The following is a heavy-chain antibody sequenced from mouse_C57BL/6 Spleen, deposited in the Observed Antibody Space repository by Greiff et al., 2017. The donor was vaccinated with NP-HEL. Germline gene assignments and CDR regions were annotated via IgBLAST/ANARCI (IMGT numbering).Heavy chain of an antibody. J-gene: IGHJ3*01. V-gene: IGHV1-78*01. CDR2: IYPSDGCT. D-gene: IGHD2-4*01. CDR3: ARGDYLAWFAY. Sequence: VKLVESDAELVKPGASVKISCTVSGYTFTDHTIPWIQQRPEQGLEWIAYIYPSDGCTKYTENFKGKATLTADKSSSTAYMQLNSLTSEDSAVYFCARGDYLAWFAYWGQGTLVTVSA. CDR1: GYTFTDHT.